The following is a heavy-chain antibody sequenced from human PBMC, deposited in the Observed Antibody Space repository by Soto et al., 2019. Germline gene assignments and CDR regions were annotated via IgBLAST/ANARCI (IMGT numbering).Heavy chain of an antibody. CDR1: GFTFDDYA. CDR2: IRWNSGSI. J-gene: IGHJ4*02. Sequence: EVQLVESGGGLVQPGRSLRLSCAAPGFTFDDYAMHWVRQAPGKGLEWVSGIRWNSGSIGYSDSVKGRFTIFRDNAKTSLYLRMNSLRAEDTALYYCAKGSQLAAATPFDYLGQGTLVTVSS. D-gene: IGHD6-13*01. V-gene: IGHV3-9*01. CDR3: AKGSQLAAATPFDY.